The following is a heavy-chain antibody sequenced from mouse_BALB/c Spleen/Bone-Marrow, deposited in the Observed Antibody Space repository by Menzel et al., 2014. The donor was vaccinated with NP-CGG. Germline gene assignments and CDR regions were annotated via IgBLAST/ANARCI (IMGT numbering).Heavy chain of an antibody. V-gene: IGHV5-6-3*01. D-gene: IGHD2-1*01. CDR2: INSNGGST. CDR1: GFTFSNYG. J-gene: IGHJ2*01. CDR3: VRGNYGNYVGYFDF. Sequence: EVQLVESGGGLVQPGGSLKLSCAASGFTFSNYGMSWVRQTPDKRLELVATINSNGGSTYYPDSVKGRFTISRDTAKNTLYLQMSSLKSEETAMYYCVRGNYGNYVGYFDFWGQGTTLTVSS.